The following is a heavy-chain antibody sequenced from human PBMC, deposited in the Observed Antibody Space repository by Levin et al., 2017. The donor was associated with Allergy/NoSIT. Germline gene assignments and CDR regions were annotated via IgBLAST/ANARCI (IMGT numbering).Heavy chain of an antibody. V-gene: IGHV1-69*04. CDR2: IIPILGIA. CDR3: ARGRRGGGDCFDY. Sequence: EASVKVSCKASGGTFSSYAISWVRQAPGQGLEWMGRIIPILGIANYSQKFQGRVTITADKSTSTAYMELSSLRSEDTAVYYCARGRRGGGDCFDYWGQGTLVTVSS. D-gene: IGHD2-21*01. CDR1: GGTFSSYA. J-gene: IGHJ4*02.